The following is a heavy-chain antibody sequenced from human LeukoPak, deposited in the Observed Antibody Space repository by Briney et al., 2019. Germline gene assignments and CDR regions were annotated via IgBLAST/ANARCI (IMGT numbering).Heavy chain of an antibody. CDR2: IIPIFGTA. CDR1: GYTFTSYA. D-gene: IGHD3-10*01. CDR3: ARDALPYGSGADHFDY. J-gene: IGHJ4*02. Sequence: SVKVSCKASGYTFTSYAISWVRQAPGQGLEWMGGIIPIFGTANYAQKFQGRVTITADESTSTAYMELSSLRSEDTAVYYCARDALPYGSGADHFDYWGQGTLVTVSS. V-gene: IGHV1-69*13.